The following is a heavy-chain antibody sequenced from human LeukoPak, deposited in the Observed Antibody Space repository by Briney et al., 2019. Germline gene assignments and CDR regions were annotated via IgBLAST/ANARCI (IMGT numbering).Heavy chain of an antibody. V-gene: IGHV4-59*08. CDR1: GDSISTYY. D-gene: IGHD3-22*01. CDR2: IRYSGSA. J-gene: IGHJ4*02. Sequence: PSETLSLTCTVSGDSISTYYWSWIRQPPGKGLEWIGYIRYSGSANYNPSLRSRVTISIETSKNQYSLKLSPVTAADTAVYPCAWVVYDSRGYYFDYWGQGTLVTVSS. CDR3: AWVVYDSRGYYFDY.